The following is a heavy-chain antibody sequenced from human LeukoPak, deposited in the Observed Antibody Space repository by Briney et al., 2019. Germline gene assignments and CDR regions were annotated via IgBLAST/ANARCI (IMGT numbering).Heavy chain of an antibody. CDR1: VDSFSGHY. Sequence: SETLSLTCAVYVDSFSGHYWTWLRQPPGKGLEWIGEIHHSGSTNYRLSLKSRVTISVDKSKNQFSLKLASVTAADTAVYYCARSPATSWSNFDYWGQGTLVTVSS. CDR3: ARSPATSWSNFDY. D-gene: IGHD2-2*01. V-gene: IGHV4-34*01. J-gene: IGHJ4*02. CDR2: IHHSGST.